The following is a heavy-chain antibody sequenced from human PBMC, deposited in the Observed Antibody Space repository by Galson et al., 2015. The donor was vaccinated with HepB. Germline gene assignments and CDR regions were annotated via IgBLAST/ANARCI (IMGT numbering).Heavy chain of an antibody. CDR2: IIPIFGTA. Sequence: SVKVSCKASGGTFSSYAISWVRQAPGQGLEWMGGIIPIFGTANYAQKFQGRVTITADESTSTAYMELSSLRSEDTAVYYCARGFHARDFWSGSPPGGYFDYWGQGTLVTVSS. J-gene: IGHJ4*02. CDR1: GGTFSSYA. D-gene: IGHD3-3*01. CDR3: ARGFHARDFWSGSPPGGYFDY. V-gene: IGHV1-69*13.